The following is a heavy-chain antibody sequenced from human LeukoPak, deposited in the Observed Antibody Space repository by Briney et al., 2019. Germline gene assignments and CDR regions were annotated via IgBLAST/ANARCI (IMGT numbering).Heavy chain of an antibody. CDR1: GFTFSSYA. D-gene: IGHD2/OR15-2a*01. CDR2: ISDSGVDT. J-gene: IGHJ4*02. CDR3: AKDHWGKYYGLFDF. Sequence: PGGSLRLSCAVSGFTFSSYAMNWVRQTPGKGLEWVSAISDSGVDTYHTDSVKGRFTISRDNSKNTLYLQMNSLRAEDTAVYYCAKDHWGKYYGLFDFWGQGTLVNVSS. V-gene: IGHV3-23*01.